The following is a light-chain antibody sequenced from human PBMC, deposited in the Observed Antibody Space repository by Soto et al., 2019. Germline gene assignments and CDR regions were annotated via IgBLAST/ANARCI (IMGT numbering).Light chain of an antibody. V-gene: IGKV4-1*01. CDR3: QQYYSTPPT. J-gene: IGKJ1*01. CDR2: WAS. CDR1: QSVLYSSNNENY. Sequence: DIVMTQSPDSLAVSLGERATINCKSSQSVLYSSNNENYLAWYQQKPGQPPNLLIYWASTRESGVPDRFSGSGSGTDFTLTISSLQAEDVSVYYCQQYYSTPPTFGQGTKVEIK.